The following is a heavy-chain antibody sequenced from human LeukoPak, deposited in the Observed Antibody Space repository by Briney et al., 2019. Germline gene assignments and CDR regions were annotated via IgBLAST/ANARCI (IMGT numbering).Heavy chain of an antibody. V-gene: IGHV1-18*01. Sequence: ASVKVSYKASGYTFTSYGISWVRQAPGQGLEWMGWISAYNGNTNYAQKLQGRVTMTTDTSTSTAYMELRSLRSDDTAVYYCTPEFYSGSYYEALDYWGQGTLVTVSS. J-gene: IGHJ4*02. D-gene: IGHD1-26*01. CDR3: TPEFYSGSYYEALDY. CDR2: ISAYNGNT. CDR1: GYTFTSYG.